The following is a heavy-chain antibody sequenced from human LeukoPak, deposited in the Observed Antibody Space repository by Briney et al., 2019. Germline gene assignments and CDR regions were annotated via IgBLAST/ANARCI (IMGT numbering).Heavy chain of an antibody. D-gene: IGHD2-8*01. J-gene: IGHJ5*02. Sequence: ASVKVSCKASGYTXTSYGISWVRQAPGQGLEWMGWISTYNGDTNYAQKLQGRVTMTTDTSTSTAYMELRNLRSDDTAVYYCARDRGYCTNGVCYREWFDPWGQGTLVTVSS. CDR1: GYTXTSYG. CDR2: ISTYNGDT. V-gene: IGHV1-18*01. CDR3: ARDRGYCTNGVCYREWFDP.